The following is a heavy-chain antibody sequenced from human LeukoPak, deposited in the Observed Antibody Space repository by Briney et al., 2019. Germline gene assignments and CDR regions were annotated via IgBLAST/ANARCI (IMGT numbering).Heavy chain of an antibody. CDR1: EFAVSNSY. D-gene: IGHD4-11*01. J-gene: IGHJ4*02. CDR2: IYSGGIT. V-gene: IGHV3-53*01. CDR3: VRDSTTFRFGF. Sequence: GGSLRLSCAGSEFAVSNSYMSWVRQAPGKGLEWVSIIYSGGITYYTDSVKGRFTISRDNSKNTLYLQMNSLRDDDTAAYYCVRDSTTFRFGFWGQGTLVTVSS.